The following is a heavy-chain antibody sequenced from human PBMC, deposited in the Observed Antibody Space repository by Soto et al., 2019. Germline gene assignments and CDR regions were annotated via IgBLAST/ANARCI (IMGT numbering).Heavy chain of an antibody. CDR1: GFTFCSYA. D-gene: IGHD2-15*01. J-gene: IGHJ5*02. V-gene: IGHV3-23*01. CDR3: ARIVVVVAATLRWFDP. Sequence: GTLCLSCASSGFTFCSYAMSWVRQAPFKWLEWVSAISVSGGSTYYADSVQGRFTISRDNSKNTLYLQMNSLRAEDTAVYYCARIVVVVAATLRWFDPWGQGTLVTVSS. CDR2: ISVSGGST.